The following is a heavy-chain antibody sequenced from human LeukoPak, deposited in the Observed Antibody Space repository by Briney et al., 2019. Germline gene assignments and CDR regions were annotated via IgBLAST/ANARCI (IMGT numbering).Heavy chain of an antibody. CDR2: ISSNGGST. D-gene: IGHD6-13*01. Sequence: GGSLRLSCSASGFTFSSYAMHWVRQAPGKGLEYVSAISSNGGSTYYADSVKGRFTISRDNSKNTLYLQMSSLRAEDTAVYYCVKEDSSSWYGNWFDPWGQGTLSPSPQ. J-gene: IGHJ5*02. CDR1: GFTFSSYA. V-gene: IGHV3-64D*06. CDR3: VKEDSSSWYGNWFDP.